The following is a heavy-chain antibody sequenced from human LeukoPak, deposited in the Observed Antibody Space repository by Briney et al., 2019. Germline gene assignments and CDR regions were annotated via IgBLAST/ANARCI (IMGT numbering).Heavy chain of an antibody. CDR1: GFTFDDYG. J-gene: IGHJ4*02. V-gene: IGHV3-20*04. CDR2: INWNGGST. D-gene: IGHD3-22*01. Sequence: GGSLRLSCAASGFTFDDYGMSWVRQAPGKGLEWVSGINWNGGSTGYADSVKGRFTISRDNAKNSLYLQMNSLRAEDTALYYCAREGNYYDSSGYYYEGLDYWGQGTLVTVSS. CDR3: AREGNYYDSSGYYYEGLDY.